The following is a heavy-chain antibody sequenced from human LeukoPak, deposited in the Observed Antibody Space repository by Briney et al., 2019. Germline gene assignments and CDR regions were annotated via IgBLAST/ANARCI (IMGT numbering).Heavy chain of an antibody. CDR2: INHRGST. J-gene: IGHJ4*02. D-gene: IGHD2-2*01. Sequence: PSETLALTCAVYGGSFSGHYWAWIRQPPGKGLEWIGEINHRGSTTYNPSLKSRLTISVDTSKTEFSLKLSSVTAADTAVYYCARASIALPAAPFDYWGRGTLVTVSS. V-gene: IGHV4-34*01. CDR1: GGSFSGHY. CDR3: ARASIALPAAPFDY.